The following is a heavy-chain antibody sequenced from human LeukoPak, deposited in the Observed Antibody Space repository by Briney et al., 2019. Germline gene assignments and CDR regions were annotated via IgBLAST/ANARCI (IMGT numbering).Heavy chain of an antibody. Sequence: GGSLRLSCVASGSYFNPYWMAWVRQAPGKGLEWVATISHDGYSTFYVDSVRGRFSISRDNAQNSLFLQMSSLRVDDTAVYYCAREYYSSFDYWGQGALVTVSS. CDR2: ISHDGYST. CDR1: GSYFNPYW. V-gene: IGHV3-7*01. CDR3: AREYYSSFDY. D-gene: IGHD2-21*01. J-gene: IGHJ4*02.